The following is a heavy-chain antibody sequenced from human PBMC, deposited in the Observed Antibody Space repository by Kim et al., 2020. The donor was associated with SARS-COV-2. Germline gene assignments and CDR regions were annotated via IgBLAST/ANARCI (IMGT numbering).Heavy chain of an antibody. CDR1: GGSFSGYY. D-gene: IGHD2-2*01. CDR2: INHSGRT. CDR3: AGLLGYCSRTSCSKPFDY. V-gene: IGHV4-34*01. Sequence: SETLSLTCAVYGGSFSGYYWSWIRQPPGKGLEWIGEINHSGRTNYNPSLKSRVTISVGKSTNQFSLKLSSVTAAATAVYYCAGLLGYCSRTSCSKPFDY. J-gene: IGHJ4*01.